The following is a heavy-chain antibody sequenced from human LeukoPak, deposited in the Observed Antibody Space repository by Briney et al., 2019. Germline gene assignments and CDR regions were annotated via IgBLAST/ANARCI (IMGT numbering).Heavy chain of an antibody. D-gene: IGHD2-15*01. Sequence: SETLSLTCTVSGGSISSSSYYWGWIRQPPGRGPEWIGYIYYSGSTNYNPSLKSRVTISVDTSKNQFSLKLSSVTAADTAVYYCARTGWFEAAFDIWGQGTMVTVSS. V-gene: IGHV4-61*05. CDR2: IYYSGST. CDR3: ARTGWFEAAFDI. CDR1: GGSISSSSYY. J-gene: IGHJ3*02.